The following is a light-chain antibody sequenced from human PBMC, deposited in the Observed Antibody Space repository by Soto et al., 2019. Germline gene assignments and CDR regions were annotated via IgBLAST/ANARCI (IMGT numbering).Light chain of an antibody. CDR1: SSDVGAYQY. J-gene: IGLJ2*01. CDR2: DVT. CDR3: SSYTSRSTVL. Sequence: QSGLTQPASVSGSPGQSITISCTGTSSDVGAYQYVSWYQHHPGKAPKVIIYDVTNRPSGISNRFSGSKSGNTASLTISGLQDEDEADYYCSSYTSRSTVLFGGGTKLTVL. V-gene: IGLV2-14*03.